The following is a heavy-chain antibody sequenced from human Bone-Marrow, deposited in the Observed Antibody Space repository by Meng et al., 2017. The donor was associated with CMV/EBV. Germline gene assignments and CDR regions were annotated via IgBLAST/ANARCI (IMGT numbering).Heavy chain of an antibody. Sequence: CAAPGFTFDDYTMHWVRQAPGKGLEWVSLISWDGGSTYYADSVKGRFTISRDNSKNSLYLQMNSLRTEDTALYYCAASLMGAAGLDYWGQGTLVTVSS. CDR3: AASLMGAAGLDY. J-gene: IGHJ4*02. CDR1: GFTFDDYT. V-gene: IGHV3-43*01. CDR2: ISWDGGST. D-gene: IGHD6-13*01.